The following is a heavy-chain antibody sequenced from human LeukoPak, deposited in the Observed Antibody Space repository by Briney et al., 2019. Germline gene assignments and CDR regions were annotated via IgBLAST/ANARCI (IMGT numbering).Heavy chain of an antibody. D-gene: IGHD5-18*01. Sequence: SETLSLTCAVYGGSFSSYYWSWIRQPPGKGLEWIGEINHSGSTNYNPSLKSRVTISVDTSKNQFSLKLSSVTAADTAVYYCARGQTWIQLWLQVDAFDIWGQGTMVTVSS. J-gene: IGHJ3*02. CDR1: GGSFSSYY. V-gene: IGHV4-34*01. CDR3: ARGQTWIQLWLQVDAFDI. CDR2: INHSGST.